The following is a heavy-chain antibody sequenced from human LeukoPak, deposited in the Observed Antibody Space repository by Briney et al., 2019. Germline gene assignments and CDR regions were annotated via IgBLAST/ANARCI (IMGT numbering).Heavy chain of an antibody. CDR1: GGSISSSSYY. CDR2: IYYSGST. CDR3: ARDGRFPPEVLPRYFDY. J-gene: IGHJ4*02. D-gene: IGHD1-26*01. V-gene: IGHV4-39*07. Sequence: PSETLSLTCTVSGGSISSSSYYWGWSRQPPGKGLEWIGGIYYSGSTYYNPSLKSRVTISVETSKNQFSLKLSSVTAADTAVYHCARDGRFPPEVLPRYFDYWGQGTLVTVSS.